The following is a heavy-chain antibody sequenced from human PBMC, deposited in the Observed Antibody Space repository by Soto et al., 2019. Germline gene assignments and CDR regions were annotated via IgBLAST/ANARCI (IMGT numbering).Heavy chain of an antibody. J-gene: IGHJ5*02. Sequence: SETLSLTCAVSGGSISSSGWWSWVRQPPGKGLEWIGEIYHSGSTNYNPYLKSRVTISVDKSKNQFSLKLSSVTAADTAVYYCARGWRFLAFFWFAPGGQGTLFPVSS. CDR1: GGSISSSGW. CDR2: IYHSGST. V-gene: IGHV4-4*02. CDR3: ARGWRFLAFFWFAP. D-gene: IGHD3-3*01.